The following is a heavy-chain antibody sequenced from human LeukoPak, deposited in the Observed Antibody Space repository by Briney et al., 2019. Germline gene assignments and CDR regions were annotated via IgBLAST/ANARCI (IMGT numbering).Heavy chain of an antibody. CDR3: ARDLRFLEWSYYFDY. CDR2: IYYSGST. Sequence: SETLSLTCTVSGGSISSYYWSWIRQPPGKGLEWIGYIYYSGSTNYNPSLKSRVTISVDTSKNQFSLKLSSVTAADTAVYYCARDLRFLEWSYYFDYWGQGTLVTVSS. D-gene: IGHD3-3*01. J-gene: IGHJ4*02. CDR1: GGSISSYY. V-gene: IGHV4-59*12.